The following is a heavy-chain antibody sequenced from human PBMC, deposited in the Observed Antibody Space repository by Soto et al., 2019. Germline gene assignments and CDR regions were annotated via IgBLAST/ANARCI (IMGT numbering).Heavy chain of an antibody. CDR2: IWYDGSNK. V-gene: IGHV3-33*01. Sequence: QVQLVESGGCVVQPGRSLRLSCAASGFTFSSYGMHWVRQAPGKGLEWVAVIWYDGSNKYYADSVKGRFTISRDNSKNTLYLQMNSLRAEDTAVYYCARDLLFNGMDVWGQGTTVTVSS. D-gene: IGHD3-10*01. J-gene: IGHJ6*02. CDR1: GFTFSSYG. CDR3: ARDLLFNGMDV.